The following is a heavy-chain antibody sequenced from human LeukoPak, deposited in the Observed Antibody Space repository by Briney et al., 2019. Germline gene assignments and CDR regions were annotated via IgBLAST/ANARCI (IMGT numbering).Heavy chain of an antibody. J-gene: IGHJ1*01. CDR2: FKSKTDGGTT. D-gene: IGHD4-23*01. Sequence: GGSLRLSCAASGFTFSSYSMNWVRQAPGKGLEWVGRFKSKTDGGTTDYAAPVKGRFTISRDDSKNTLYLQMNSLKTEDTAVYYCTTAATVVAEYFQHWGQGTLVTVSS. CDR3: TTAATVVAEYFQH. CDR1: GFTFSSYS. V-gene: IGHV3-15*01.